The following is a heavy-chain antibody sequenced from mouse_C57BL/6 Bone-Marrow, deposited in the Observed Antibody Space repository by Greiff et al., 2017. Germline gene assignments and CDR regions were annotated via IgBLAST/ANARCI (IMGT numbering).Heavy chain of an antibody. CDR3: AREGNLLLRPYFDY. CDR1: GYTFTSYG. CDR2: IYPRSGNT. V-gene: IGHV1-81*01. J-gene: IGHJ2*01. D-gene: IGHD1-1*01. Sequence: QVQLQQSGAELARPGASVKLSCKASGYTFTSYGISWVKQRTGQGLEWIGEIYPRSGNTYYNEKFKGKATLTADKSSSTAYMELRSLTSEDSAVYFCAREGNLLLRPYFDYWGQGTTLTVSS.